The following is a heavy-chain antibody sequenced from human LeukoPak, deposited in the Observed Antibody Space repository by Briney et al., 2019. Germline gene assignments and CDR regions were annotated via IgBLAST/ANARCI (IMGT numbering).Heavy chain of an antibody. CDR1: GFTFSSYA. CDR3: AKRTTLRQAYYYDSSGFDY. CDR2: ISYDGSNK. Sequence: PGGSLRLSCAASGFTFSSYAMHWVRQAPGKGLEWVAVISYDGSNKYYADSVKGRFTISRDNSKNTLYLQMNSLRAEDTAVYYCAKRTTLRQAYYYDSSGFDYWGQGTLVTVSS. J-gene: IGHJ4*02. V-gene: IGHV3-30-3*01. D-gene: IGHD3-22*01.